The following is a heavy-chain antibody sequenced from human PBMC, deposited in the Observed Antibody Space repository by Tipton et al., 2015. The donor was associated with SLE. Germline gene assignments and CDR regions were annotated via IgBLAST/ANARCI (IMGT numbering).Heavy chain of an antibody. V-gene: IGHV4-34*01. J-gene: IGHJ4*02. CDR3: ARFHRVRADLDH. CDR2: INENGRA. D-gene: IGHD3-3*01. CDR1: GGSLSDYY. Sequence: GLVKPSETLSLTCAVYGGSLSDYYWSWIRQPPGKGLEWIGEINENGRATYNPSLKSRVTISLDTSKKQFSLKLTSVTAADTAVYYCARFHRVRADLDHWGQGTLVTVSS.